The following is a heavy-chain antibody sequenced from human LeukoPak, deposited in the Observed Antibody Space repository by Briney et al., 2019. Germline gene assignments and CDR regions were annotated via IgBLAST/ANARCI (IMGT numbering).Heavy chain of an antibody. CDR2: ISYSGST. CDR1: GVFIVRHY. D-gene: IGHD7-27*01. V-gene: IGHV4-59*11. CDR3: ARDGEGDQGGGY. Sequence: SETLSLTCTVSGVFIVRHYWIWLRQTPGKGLEWIGQISYSGSTNYNPSLKSRVTISLDRSMNQVSLRLSSVTAADTAVYYCARDGEGDQGGGYWGQGTLVHVP. J-gene: IGHJ4*02.